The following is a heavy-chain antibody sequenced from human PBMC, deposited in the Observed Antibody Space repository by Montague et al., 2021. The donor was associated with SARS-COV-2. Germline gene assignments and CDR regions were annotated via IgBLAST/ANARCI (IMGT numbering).Heavy chain of an antibody. V-gene: IGHV4-39*07. CDR1: GGSISSSSYY. Sequence: SETLSLTCTVSGGSISSSSYYWGWIRQPPGKGLEWIGSIYYSGSTYYNPSLKSRVTISVDTSKNQFSLKLSSVTAADTAVYYCAREGGWLSRGSYYFDYWGRGTLVTVSS. CDR3: AREGGWLSRGSYYFDY. CDR2: IYYSGST. D-gene: IGHD3-22*01. J-gene: IGHJ4*02.